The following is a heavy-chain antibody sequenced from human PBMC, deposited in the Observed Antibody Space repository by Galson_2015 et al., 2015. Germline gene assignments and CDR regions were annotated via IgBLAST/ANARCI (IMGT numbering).Heavy chain of an antibody. CDR1: GFTFSSYS. Sequence: SLRLSCAASGFTFSSYSMNWVRQAPGEGLEWVSSISSSSSYIYCADSVKGRFTISRDNAKNSLYLQMNSLRAEDTSVYYCAGVRVVRADMAFDIWGQGTMVTVSS. J-gene: IGHJ3*02. V-gene: IGHV3-21*01. CDR3: AGVRVVRADMAFDI. D-gene: IGHD2-2*01. CDR2: ISSSSSYI.